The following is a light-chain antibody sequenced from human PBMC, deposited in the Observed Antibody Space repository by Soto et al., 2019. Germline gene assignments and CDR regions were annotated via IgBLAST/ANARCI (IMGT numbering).Light chain of an antibody. J-gene: IGKJ1*01. CDR2: GAS. V-gene: IGKV3-20*01. CDR3: QQYGISPRT. CDR1: QSVSRD. Sequence: ELVLTQSTGTLSLSPGERATLSCRASQSVSRDLDWYQQKPGQAPRLLIYGASYRAPSIPARFSGSGAGTDFTLTSSRLQSEDFAVYYCQQYGISPRTFGQGTKVDIK.